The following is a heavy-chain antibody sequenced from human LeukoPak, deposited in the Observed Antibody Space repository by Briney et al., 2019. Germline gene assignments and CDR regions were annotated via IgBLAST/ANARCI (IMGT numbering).Heavy chain of an antibody. V-gene: IGHV3-21*01. J-gene: IGHJ4*02. CDR3: ARVGCSGGTCYDY. D-gene: IGHD2-15*01. CDR2: ISSGSNYI. CDR1: GFTFSSYS. Sequence: PGGSLRLSCAASGFTFSSYSMYWVRQAPGKGLEWVLFISSGSNYIYYTDSVKGRFTISRDNAKNSLYLQMNSLRVEDTAIYYCARVGCSGGTCYDYWGQGTLVTVSS.